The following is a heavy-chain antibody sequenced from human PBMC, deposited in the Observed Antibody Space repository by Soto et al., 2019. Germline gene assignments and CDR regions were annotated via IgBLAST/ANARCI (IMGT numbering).Heavy chain of an antibody. D-gene: IGHD3-9*01. Sequence: QVQLQESGPGLVKPSQTLSLTCTVSGGSISTAYYYWSWIRQHPGKGLEWIGYIYYIGDTNYNPSLRGRIRMSVDTSKNQFSLRLNSVTAANTAVYYCASLTKDLDSWGRGTLVTVSS. J-gene: IGHJ4*02. CDR1: GGSISTAYYY. CDR3: ASLTKDLDS. CDR2: IYYIGDT. V-gene: IGHV4-31*03.